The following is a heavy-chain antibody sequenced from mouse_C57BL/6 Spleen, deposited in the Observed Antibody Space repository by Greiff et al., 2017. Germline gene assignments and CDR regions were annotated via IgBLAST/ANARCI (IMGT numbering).Heavy chain of an antibody. CDR2: IDPANGNT. CDR1: GFNIKNTY. Sequence: VQLKESVAELVRPGASVKLSCTASGFNIKNTYMHWVKQRPEQGLEWIGRIDPANGNTKYAPKFQGKATITADTSSNTAYLQLSSLTSEDTAIYYCAITMVVAYYAMDYWGQGTSVTVSS. V-gene: IGHV14-3*01. J-gene: IGHJ4*01. CDR3: AITMVVAYYAMDY. D-gene: IGHD1-1*01.